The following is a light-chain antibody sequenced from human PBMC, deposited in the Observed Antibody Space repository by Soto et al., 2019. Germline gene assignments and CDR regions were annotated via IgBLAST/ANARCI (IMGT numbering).Light chain of an antibody. V-gene: IGKV3-15*01. CDR3: QQDNNRPWT. J-gene: IGKJ1*01. Sequence: EVVMTQSPATLSVSPGERATLSCRASQSVSSDLAWYQQKPGQAPRLLIFGASTRATGIPARFSGSGTGTDFTLTISSLQPEDFAVYYCQQDNNRPWTFGQGTKVEIK. CDR1: QSVSSD. CDR2: GAS.